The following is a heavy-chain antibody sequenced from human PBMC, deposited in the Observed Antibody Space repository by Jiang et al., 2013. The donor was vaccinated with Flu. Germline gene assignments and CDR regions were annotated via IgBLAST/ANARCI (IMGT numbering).Heavy chain of an antibody. CDR1: GGSINSNTYY. J-gene: IGHJ4*02. CDR3: ARQLSGRWYSGNEFDY. CDR2: IFYSGSP. D-gene: IGHD1-26*01. V-gene: IGHV4-39*07. Sequence: PGLVKPSETLSLTCTVSGGSINSNTYYWGWIRQPPGKGLEWIGSIFYSGSPYYNPSLRSRVTISLDTSKNQFSLKLRSVTAADTALYYCARQLSGRWYSGNEFDYWGQGTLVTVSS.